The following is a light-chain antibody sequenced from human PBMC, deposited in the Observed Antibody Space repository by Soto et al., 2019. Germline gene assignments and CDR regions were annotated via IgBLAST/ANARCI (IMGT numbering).Light chain of an antibody. Sequence: VRAKSPATMSVSSGERATLCCRARPSVSSNLAWHQQKPGQAPRILMYDASTRATGISARFSGSGSGTEFTLTISSLQSEDFAVYYCQQDHNWPITFGQGTRLEIK. CDR2: DAS. J-gene: IGKJ5*01. V-gene: IGKV3-15*01. CDR1: PSVSSN. CDR3: QQDHNWPIT.